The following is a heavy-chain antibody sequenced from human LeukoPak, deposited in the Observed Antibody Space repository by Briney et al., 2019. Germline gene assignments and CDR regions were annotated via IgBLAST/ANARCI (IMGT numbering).Heavy chain of an antibody. J-gene: IGHJ4*02. D-gene: IGHD1-26*01. Sequence: GESLKISCQGSGYNFPIYWIGWVRQMPGKGLEWMGIIYPGDSDTRYSPSFRGQVTISADKSISTAYLQWSSLKASDTAMYYCARTRGVGASFDYWGQGTLVTVSS. V-gene: IGHV5-51*01. CDR2: IYPGDSDT. CDR1: GYNFPIYW. CDR3: ARTRGVGASFDY.